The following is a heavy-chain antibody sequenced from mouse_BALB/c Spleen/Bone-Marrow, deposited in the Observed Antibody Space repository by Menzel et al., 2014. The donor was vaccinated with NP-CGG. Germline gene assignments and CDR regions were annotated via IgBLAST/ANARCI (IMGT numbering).Heavy chain of an antibody. Sequence: EVQLQQSGPELEKPGASVKISCKASGYSFTGYNMNWVKQSNGKSLEWIGNIDPYYGNTTYNQKFKGKATLTVDESSSTAYMQLKSLTSEDSVVYYCAIKSYEGGFAYWGQGTLVTVSA. CDR2: IDPYYGNT. J-gene: IGHJ3*01. CDR3: AIKSYEGGFAY. V-gene: IGHV1-39*01. D-gene: IGHD2-3*01. CDR1: GYSFTGYN.